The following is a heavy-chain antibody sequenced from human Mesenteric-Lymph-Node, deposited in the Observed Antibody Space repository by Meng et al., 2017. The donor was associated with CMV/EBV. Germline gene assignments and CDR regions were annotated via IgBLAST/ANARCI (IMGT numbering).Heavy chain of an antibody. CDR2: MHFSGST. V-gene: IGHV4-39*02. CDR1: ASISSGDFS. Sequence: ASISSGDFSWDWIRQPPGKGLDWIGSMHFSGSTYYKPSFKGRITISVDTSKNHFSLQLTSVTAADTAVYFCARRRGGGSYGGYWFDPWGQGTLVTVSS. CDR3: ARRRGGGSYGGYWFDP. D-gene: IGHD1-26*01. J-gene: IGHJ5*02.